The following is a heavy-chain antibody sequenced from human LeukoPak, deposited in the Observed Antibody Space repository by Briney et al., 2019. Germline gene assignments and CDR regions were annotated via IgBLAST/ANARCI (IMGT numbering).Heavy chain of an antibody. D-gene: IGHD3-22*01. CDR3: ARDTDDSSGYYHVY. Sequence: SQTLSLTCTVSGGSISSGGYYWSWLRQHPGKGLEWIGYIYHSGSTYYNPSLKSRVTISVDRSKNQFSLKLSSVTAADTAVYYCARDTDDSSGYYHVYWGQGTLVTVSS. CDR1: GGSISSGGYY. CDR2: IYHSGST. J-gene: IGHJ4*02. V-gene: IGHV4-30-2*01.